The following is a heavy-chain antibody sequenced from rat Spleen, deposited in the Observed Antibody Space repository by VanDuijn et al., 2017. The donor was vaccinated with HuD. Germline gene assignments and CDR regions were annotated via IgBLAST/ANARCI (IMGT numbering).Heavy chain of an antibody. V-gene: IGHV5-29*01. CDR2: ISYDGSSI. CDR3: VRQWDY. CDR1: GFTFSDYY. Sequence: EVLLVESGGGSVQPGRSLKLSCATSGFTFSDYYMAWVRQAPTKGLEWVAIISYDGSSIYYRDSVKGRFTISRDNAKSNLHLQMDSLRSEDTATYYCVRQWDYWGQGVMVTVSS. J-gene: IGHJ2*01.